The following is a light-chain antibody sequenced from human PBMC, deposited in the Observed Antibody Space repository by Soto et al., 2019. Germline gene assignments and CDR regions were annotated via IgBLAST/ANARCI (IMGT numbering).Light chain of an antibody. CDR2: DIR. CDR3: QQYGSSPRT. J-gene: IGKJ1*01. V-gene: IGKV3-20*01. CDR1: QSVGSSS. Sequence: VLTQSPDTLSLSPGERATLSCRASQSVGSSSLGWYQQKPGQAHRHVIFDIRNRATGIPDRYSGSESRTDCTLTISRLEPEDFAVYYCQQYGSSPRTFGQGTKVDIK.